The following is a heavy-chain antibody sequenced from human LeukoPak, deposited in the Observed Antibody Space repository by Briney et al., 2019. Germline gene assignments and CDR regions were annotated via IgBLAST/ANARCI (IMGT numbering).Heavy chain of an antibody. CDR1: GFTFSSYA. CDR3: ARAGGYGNYPSWFDP. V-gene: IGHV3-30*04. Sequence: EPGVSLRLSCAASGFTFSSYAMHWVRQAPGKGLEWVAVISYDGRNKYYADSVKGRFTISRDNSKNTLYLQMNSLRAEDTAVYYCARAGGYGNYPSWFDPWGQGTLVTVSS. CDR2: ISYDGRNK. J-gene: IGHJ5*02. D-gene: IGHD1-7*01.